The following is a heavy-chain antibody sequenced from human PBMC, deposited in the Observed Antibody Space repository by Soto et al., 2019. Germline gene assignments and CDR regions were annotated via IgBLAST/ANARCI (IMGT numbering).Heavy chain of an antibody. CDR1: GYTFTSYG. D-gene: IGHD2-2*01. CDR3: ARDPGVVVPAAMPFDYYYYYMDV. Sequence: ASVKVSCKASGYTFTSYGISWVRQAPGQGLEWMGWISAYNGNTNYAQKLQGRVTMTTDTSTRTAYMELRSLRSDDTAVYYCARDPGVVVPAAMPFDYYYYYMDVWGKGTTVTVSS. CDR2: ISAYNGNT. V-gene: IGHV1-18*01. J-gene: IGHJ6*03.